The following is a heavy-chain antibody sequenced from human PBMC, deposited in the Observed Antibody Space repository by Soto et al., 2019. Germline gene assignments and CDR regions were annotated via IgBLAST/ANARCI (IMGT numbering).Heavy chain of an antibody. J-gene: IGHJ4*02. D-gene: IGHD5-18*01. CDR3: AKVPGIQLWSYFDY. V-gene: IGHV3-30*18. Sequence: GGSLRLSCAASGFTFSSYGMHWVRQAPGKGLEWVAVISYDGSNKYYADSVKGRFTISRDNSKNTLYLQMNSLRAEDTAVYYCAKVPGIQLWSYFDYWGQGTRVTVSA. CDR1: GFTFSSYG. CDR2: ISYDGSNK.